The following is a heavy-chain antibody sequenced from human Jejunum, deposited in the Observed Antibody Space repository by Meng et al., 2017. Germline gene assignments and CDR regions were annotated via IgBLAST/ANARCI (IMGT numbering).Heavy chain of an antibody. CDR1: GGSISSFY. J-gene: IGHJ4*02. CDR3: ARGGTPTPSNS. V-gene: IGHV4-59*01. Sequence: SETLSLTCIVSGGSISSFYWNWVRQSPGKGLEWIGYIYSSGSTNYDPSLKSRVTISVDTSKNQFSLKLTSVTAADTAMYYCARGGTPTPSNSWARGTL. D-gene: IGHD1-1*01. CDR2: IYSSGST.